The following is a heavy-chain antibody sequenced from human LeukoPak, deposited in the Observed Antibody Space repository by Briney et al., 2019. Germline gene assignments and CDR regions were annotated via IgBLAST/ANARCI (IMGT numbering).Heavy chain of an antibody. Sequence: GGSLRLSCAASGFTFHNYAIHWVRQAPEKGLEWVSLTSWDGITTYFADSVKGRFTISRDNSKSSLFLQMNSLRTEDTALYYCARDHVYGGADYWGQGTLVTVSS. V-gene: IGHV3-43*02. CDR3: ARDHVYGGADY. J-gene: IGHJ4*02. CDR2: TSWDGITT. D-gene: IGHD5/OR15-5a*01. CDR1: GFTFHNYA.